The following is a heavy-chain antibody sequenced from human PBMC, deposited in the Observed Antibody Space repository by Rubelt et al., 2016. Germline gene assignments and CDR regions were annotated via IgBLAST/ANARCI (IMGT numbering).Heavy chain of an antibody. CDR2: INHSGST. J-gene: IGHJ3*02. V-gene: IGHV4-34*01. CDR1: GGSFSGYY. D-gene: IGHD6-19*01. CDR3: ASQSSSGWYAFDI. Sequence: VQLQQWGAGLLKPSETLSLTCAVYGGSFSGYYWSWIRQPPGKGLEWIGEINHSGSTNYNPSLKSRVTISVDTSKNQFSLKLSPVTASDTAVYDCASQSSSGWYAFDIWGQGTMVTVSS.